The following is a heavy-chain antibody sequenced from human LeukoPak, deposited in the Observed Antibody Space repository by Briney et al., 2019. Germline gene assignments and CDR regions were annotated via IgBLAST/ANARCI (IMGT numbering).Heavy chain of an antibody. CDR3: ARLGSSDF. Sequence: ASVEVSCKASAHTFTGYYMHWVRQAPGQGLEWMGWINPNTGATNYAQKFQGRVTMTRDTSLSTAYMKLSSLRSDDTAVYYCARLGSSDFWGQGTMVTVSS. J-gene: IGHJ3*01. CDR1: AHTFTGYY. D-gene: IGHD3-16*01. V-gene: IGHV1-2*02. CDR2: INPNTGAT.